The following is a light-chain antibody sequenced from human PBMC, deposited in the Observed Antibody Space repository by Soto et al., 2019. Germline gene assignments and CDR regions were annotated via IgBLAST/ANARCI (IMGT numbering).Light chain of an antibody. CDR1: QNISVW. Sequence: DIVMTQSPDFLAVSLGDGVTITCRASQNISVWLAWYQQRPGKAPKFLIYDASSLETGVPSRFSGSGSGTEFTLTIRSLQPDDFATYYCQQYDSSSPTFGQGTKLEIK. CDR2: DAS. V-gene: IGKV1-5*01. CDR3: QQYDSSSPT. J-gene: IGKJ2*01.